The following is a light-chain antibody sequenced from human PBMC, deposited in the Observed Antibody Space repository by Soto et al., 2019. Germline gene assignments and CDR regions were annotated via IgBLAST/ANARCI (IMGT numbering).Light chain of an antibody. V-gene: IGLV2-14*03. CDR2: DVS. CDR1: SSDVGGYNY. J-gene: IGLJ1*01. CDR3: SSYSRRSTYV. Sequence: QSVLTQPASVSGSPGQSITISCTGTSSDVGGYNYVSWYQQHPGKAPKLIIYDVSYRPSGVSNRFSGSKSGNTASLTISGLQAEDEADYFCSSYSRRSTYVSGTGTKVTVL.